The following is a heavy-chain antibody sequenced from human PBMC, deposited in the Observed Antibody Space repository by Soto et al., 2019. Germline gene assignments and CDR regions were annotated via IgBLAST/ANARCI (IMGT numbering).Heavy chain of an antibody. D-gene: IGHD5-18*01. Sequence: EVQLVESGGGLVQPGRSLRLSCAASGFTFDDYAMHWVRQAPGKGLEWVSRISWNSGSIGYADSVKGRFTISRDNAKNSLYLQMNSLRAEDTALYYCAKAVGSYGNFDYWGQGTLLTVSS. CDR1: GFTFDDYA. CDR2: ISWNSGSI. J-gene: IGHJ4*02. CDR3: AKAVGSYGNFDY. V-gene: IGHV3-9*01.